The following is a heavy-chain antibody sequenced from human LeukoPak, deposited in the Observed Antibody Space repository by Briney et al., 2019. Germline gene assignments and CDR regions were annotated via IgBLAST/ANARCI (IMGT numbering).Heavy chain of an antibody. V-gene: IGHV4-39*07. D-gene: IGHD1-26*01. Sequence: SETLSLTCTVSGGSISSSSYYWGWIRQPPGKGLEWIASIYYSGSTYYNPSLKSRVTISVDTSKNQFSLKLSSVTVADTAVYYCARLPRPRRRAGSYEGSNWFDPWGQGTLVTVSS. CDR1: GGSISSSSYY. J-gene: IGHJ5*02. CDR3: ARLPRPRRRAGSYEGSNWFDP. CDR2: IYYSGST.